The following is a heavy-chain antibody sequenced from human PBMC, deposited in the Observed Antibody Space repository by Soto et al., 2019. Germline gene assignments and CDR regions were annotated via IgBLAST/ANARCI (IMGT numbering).Heavy chain of an antibody. V-gene: IGHV3-48*03. D-gene: IGHD5-12*01. CDR2: ISSSGSTI. CDR1: GFTFSNYE. J-gene: IGHJ6*02. Sequence: EVQLVESGGGLAQPGGSLRLSCAASGFTFSNYEMNWVRQAPGKGLEWVSYISSSGSTIYYADSVKGRFTISRDNAKNSLYLQMNSLRAEDTAVYYCARDHWDYDSSSSLTYYGVDVWGQGTTVTVSS. CDR3: ARDHWDYDSSSSLTYYGVDV.